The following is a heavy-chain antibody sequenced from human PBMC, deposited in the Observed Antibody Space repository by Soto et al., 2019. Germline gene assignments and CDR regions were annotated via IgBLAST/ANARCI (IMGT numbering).Heavy chain of an antibody. Sequence: PGGSLRLSCAASGFSFSISPMHWVRQAPGKGPEWVALISYDGTNKFYANSVKGRFTISRDNSKSTLYLQVDSLRPEDAAVYYCVRGSSCVGTTCYNEGFFGPWGQGTLVTVSS. D-gene: IGHD1-7*01. CDR1: GFSFSISP. CDR2: ISYDGTNK. CDR3: VRGSSCVGTTCYNEGFFGP. V-gene: IGHV3-30-3*01. J-gene: IGHJ5*02.